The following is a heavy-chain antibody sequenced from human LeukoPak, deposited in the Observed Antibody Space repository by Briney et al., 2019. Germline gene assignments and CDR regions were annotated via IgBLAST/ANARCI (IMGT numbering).Heavy chain of an antibody. Sequence: GGSLRLSCAASGFTFSSYTMNWVRQAPGKGLQWVSSISSSSSYIFYADSVKGRFTISRDNAKSSLFLQMNSLRAEDTAVYYCARVDDSSGYSLDAFDIWGQGTMVTVSS. V-gene: IGHV3-21*01. CDR2: ISSSSSYI. J-gene: IGHJ3*02. D-gene: IGHD3-22*01. CDR1: GFTFSSYT. CDR3: ARVDDSSGYSLDAFDI.